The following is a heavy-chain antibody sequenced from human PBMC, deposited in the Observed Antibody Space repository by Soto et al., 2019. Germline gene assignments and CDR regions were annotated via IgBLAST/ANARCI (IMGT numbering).Heavy chain of an antibody. J-gene: IGHJ6*02. V-gene: IGHV3-23*01. CDR1: GFTFSSYA. CDR2: ISGSGGST. CDR3: AKAVTMVRGPYGMDV. Sequence: GGSLRLSCAASGFTFSSYAMSWVRQAPGKGLEWVSAISGSGGSTYYADSVKGRFTFSRDNSKNTLYLQMNSLRAEDTAVYYCAKAVTMVRGPYGMDVWGQGTTVTVSS. D-gene: IGHD3-10*01.